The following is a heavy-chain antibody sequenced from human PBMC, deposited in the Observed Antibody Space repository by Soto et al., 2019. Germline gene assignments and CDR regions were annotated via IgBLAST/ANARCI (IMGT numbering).Heavy chain of an antibody. CDR1: GGTFSSYA. J-gene: IGHJ5*02. V-gene: IGHV1-69*12. CDR2: IIPIFGTA. Sequence: QVQLVQSGAEVKKPGSSVKVSCKASGGTFSSYAISWVRQAPGQGLEWMGGIIPIFGTANYAQKFQGRVTITADESTSTAYMELRSLRSEDTAVYYCARDSVGAAPVSTQGWFDPWGQGTLVTVSS. CDR3: ARDSVGAAPVSTQGWFDP. D-gene: IGHD1-26*01.